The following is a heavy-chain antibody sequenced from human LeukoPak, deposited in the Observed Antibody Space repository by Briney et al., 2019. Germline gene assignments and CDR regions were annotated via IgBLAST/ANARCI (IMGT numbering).Heavy chain of an antibody. CDR2: ISGSGGST. CDR3: ATIGYCSGGSCYLGFDYYGMDV. J-gene: IGHJ6*02. Sequence: GGSLRLSCAASGFTFSSYAMSWVRQAPGKGLEWVSAISGSGGSTYYADSVKGRFTISRDNSKNTLHLQMNSLRAEDTAVYYCATIGYCSGGSCYLGFDYYGMDVWGQGTTVTVSS. D-gene: IGHD2-15*01. V-gene: IGHV3-23*01. CDR1: GFTFSSYA.